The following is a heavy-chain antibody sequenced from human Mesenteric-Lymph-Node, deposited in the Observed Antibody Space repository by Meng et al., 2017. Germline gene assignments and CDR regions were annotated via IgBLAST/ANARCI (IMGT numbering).Heavy chain of an antibody. D-gene: IGHD3-22*01. J-gene: IGHJ4*02. CDR3: ARGGGYYDSSGYYSMAY. CDR2: ISYDGSNK. CDR1: GFTFSSYA. Sequence: VQLVQSGGGLVQPGRYLRLSCAASGFTFSSYAMHWVRQAPGKGLEWVAVISYDGSNKYYADSVKGRFTISRDNSKNTLYLQMNSLRAEDTAVYYCARGGGYYDSSGYYSMAYWGQGTLVTVSS. V-gene: IGHV3-30*01.